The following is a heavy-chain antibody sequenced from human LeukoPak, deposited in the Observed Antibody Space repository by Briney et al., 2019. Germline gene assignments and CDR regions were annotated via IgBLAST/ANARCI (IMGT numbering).Heavy chain of an antibody. D-gene: IGHD4-17*01. J-gene: IGHJ4*02. CDR2: IYSGGST. Sequence: GGSLRLSCAASGFAFSRLAMGWVRQAPGKGLEWVSVIYSGGSTYYADSVKGRFTISRDNSKNMLYLQMNSLRAEDTAVYHCARDLYGDSKTDDYWGQGTLVTVSS. CDR1: GFAFSRLA. V-gene: IGHV3-66*01. CDR3: ARDLYGDSKTDDY.